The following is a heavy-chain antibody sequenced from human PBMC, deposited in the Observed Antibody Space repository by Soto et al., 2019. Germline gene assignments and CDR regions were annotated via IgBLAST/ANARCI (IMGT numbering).Heavy chain of an antibody. V-gene: IGHV4-30-4*01. D-gene: IGHD6-19*01. J-gene: IGHJ5*02. CDR2: IYDSENT. CDR1: GDSIGRGGYY. CDR3: ARQIVVAGPNWFDP. Sequence: QVQLQESGPGLVRPSQTLSLICTVSGDSIGRGGYYWSWTRQFPGKGLEWIGYIYDSENTYYNPSLRSRVTISVDTSRNQFSLKLKSVTAADTAVYYCARQIVVAGPNWFDPWGQGTVVIVSS.